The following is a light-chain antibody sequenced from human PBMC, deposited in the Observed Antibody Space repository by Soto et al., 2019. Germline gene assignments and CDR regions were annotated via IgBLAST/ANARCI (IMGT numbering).Light chain of an antibody. CDR3: QQYNTYPCT. J-gene: IGKJ2*02. CDR1: QSINSQ. Sequence: DIQMTQSPSIVSASVGDRVTITCRASQSINSQLAWFQQKPGKAPNLLIYKASSLESGVPSRFSGSGSGTEFTLTISSLQPDDFAAYYCQQYNTYPCTFGQGTKLEMK. CDR2: KAS. V-gene: IGKV1-5*03.